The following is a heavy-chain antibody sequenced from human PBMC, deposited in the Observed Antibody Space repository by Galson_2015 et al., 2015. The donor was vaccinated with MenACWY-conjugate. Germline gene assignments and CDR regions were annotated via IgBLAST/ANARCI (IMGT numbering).Heavy chain of an antibody. Sequence: SLRLSCAASGFTISRYAMHWVRQAPGKGLEWVAVPSYDGSQKYYADSVKGRFTISRDNSKNTLYLQMNSLREEDTAVYYCARDQQGYNSSLYRSFDYWGQGTLVTVSS. J-gene: IGHJ4*02. CDR1: GFTISRYA. D-gene: IGHD5-18*01. CDR3: ARDQQGYNSSLYRSFDY. V-gene: IGHV3-30*04. CDR2: PSYDGSQK.